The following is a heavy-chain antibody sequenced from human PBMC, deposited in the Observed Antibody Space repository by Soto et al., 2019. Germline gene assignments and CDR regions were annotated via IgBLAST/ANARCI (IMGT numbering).Heavy chain of an antibody. V-gene: IGHV3-30*18. CDR3: AKERGVLDAFDI. CDR2: ISSDGKNQ. CDR1: GFTSSSFV. Sequence: QVQLVESGGGVVQPGRSLRLSCAASGFTSSSFVIQWVRQAPGKGLEWLAVISSDGKNQYYADSVKGRFTISRDNSMNTLYLQVNSLRAEDTAVYFCAKERGVLDAFDIWGQGTMVTVSS. J-gene: IGHJ3*02. D-gene: IGHD3-10*01.